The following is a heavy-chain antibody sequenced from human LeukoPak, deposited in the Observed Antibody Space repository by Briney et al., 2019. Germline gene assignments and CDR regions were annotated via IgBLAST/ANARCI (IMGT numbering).Heavy chain of an antibody. D-gene: IGHD3-22*01. CDR2: IKQDGSEK. CDR3: ARDLHWQDSSGFEYFQH. V-gene: IGHV3-7*01. Sequence: GGSLRLSCAASEFTFSAFWMSWVRQAPGKGLEWVANIKQDGSEKYYVDSVKGRFTISRDNAKNSLYLQMNSLRAEDTAVYYCARDLHWQDSSGFEYFQHWGQGTLVTVSS. J-gene: IGHJ1*01. CDR1: EFTFSAFW.